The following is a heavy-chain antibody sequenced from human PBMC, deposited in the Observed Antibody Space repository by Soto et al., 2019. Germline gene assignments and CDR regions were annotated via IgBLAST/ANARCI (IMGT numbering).Heavy chain of an antibody. CDR2: ISSNGGST. CDR3: ARATNGGDYDY. CDR1: GFTFSYYA. V-gene: IGHV3-64*01. J-gene: IGHJ4*02. D-gene: IGHD2-8*01. Sequence: SLRLSCAASGFTFSYYAMHWVRQAPGKGLEYVSAISSNGGSTYYANSVKGRFTISRDNSKNTLYLQMGSLRAEDMAVYYCARATNGGDYDYWGQGTLVTVSS.